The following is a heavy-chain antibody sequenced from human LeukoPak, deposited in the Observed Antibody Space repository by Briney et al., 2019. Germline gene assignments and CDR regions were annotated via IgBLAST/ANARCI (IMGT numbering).Heavy chain of an antibody. J-gene: IGHJ4*02. Sequence: GGSLRLSCAASGFTFSSYAMSWVRQAPGKGLEWVSAISGSGGSTYYADSAKGRFTISRDNSKNTLYLQMNSLRAEDTAAYYCAKTGGIVVVPAAIRYCYFDYWGQGTLVTVSS. CDR3: AKTGGIVVVPAAIRYCYFDY. D-gene: IGHD2-2*01. CDR2: ISGSGGST. V-gene: IGHV3-23*01. CDR1: GFTFSSYA.